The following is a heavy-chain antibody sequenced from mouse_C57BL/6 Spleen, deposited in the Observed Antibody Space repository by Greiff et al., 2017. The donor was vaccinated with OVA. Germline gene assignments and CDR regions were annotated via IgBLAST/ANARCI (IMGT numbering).Heavy chain of an antibody. CDR2: ISDGGSYT. D-gene: IGHD4-1*01. CDR3: ARELGRGFDY. CDR1: GFTFSSYA. Sequence: EVQGVESGGGLVKPGGSLKLSCAASGFTFSSYAMSWVRQTPEKRLEWVATISDGGSYTYYPDNVQGRFPISRDNAKNNLYLQRSHLKSEDTAMYYCARELGRGFDYWGQGTTLTVSS. J-gene: IGHJ2*01. V-gene: IGHV5-4*01.